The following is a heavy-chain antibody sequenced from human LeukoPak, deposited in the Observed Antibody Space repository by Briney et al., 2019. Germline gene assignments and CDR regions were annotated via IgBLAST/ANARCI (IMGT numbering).Heavy chain of an antibody. Sequence: GGSLRLSCAASGFTFSGSAIHWVRQASGKGLEWVGRIRSKANSYATAYAASVKGRFTISRDDSKNTAYLQMNSLKTEDTAVNYCTRPDSSGYYYVSWGQGSLVTVSS. CDR3: TRPDSSGYYYVS. V-gene: IGHV3-73*01. CDR2: IRSKANSYAT. CDR1: GFTFSGSA. D-gene: IGHD3-22*01. J-gene: IGHJ5*02.